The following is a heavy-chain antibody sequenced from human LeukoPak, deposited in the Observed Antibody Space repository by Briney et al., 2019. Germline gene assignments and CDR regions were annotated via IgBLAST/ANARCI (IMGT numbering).Heavy chain of an antibody. CDR2: IIPIFGTA. CDR1: GGTLSSYA. Sequence: SVNVSCKASGGTLSSYAISWVRQAPGQGLEWMGGIIPIFGTANHAQKFQGRVTITADESTSTAYMELSSLRSEDTAVYYCARGRSYDYFDYWGQGTLVTVSS. CDR3: ARGRSYDYFDY. D-gene: IGHD5-18*01. V-gene: IGHV1-69*13. J-gene: IGHJ4*02.